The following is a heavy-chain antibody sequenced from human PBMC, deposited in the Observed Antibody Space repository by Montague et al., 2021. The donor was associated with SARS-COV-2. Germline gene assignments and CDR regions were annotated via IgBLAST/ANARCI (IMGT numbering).Heavy chain of an antibody. CDR2: IHHSGKP. V-gene: IGHV4-34*01. CDR3: ARGERRKVRGGPGRGSEIGTYFALDV. Sequence: SETLSLTCAVYGGSFSSYYYTWVRQSPTQGLEWIGEIHHSGKPTYNPSARRRVAISVNTSKNQFSLKFRSVTAADAAVYYCARGERRKVRGGPGRGSEIGTYFALDVWGQGTTVIISS. CDR1: GGSFSSYY. J-gene: IGHJ6*01. D-gene: IGHD2-15*01.